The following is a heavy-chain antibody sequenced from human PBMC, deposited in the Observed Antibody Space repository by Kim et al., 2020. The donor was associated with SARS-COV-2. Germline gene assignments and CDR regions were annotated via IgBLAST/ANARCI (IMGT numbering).Heavy chain of an antibody. J-gene: IGHJ4*02. D-gene: IGHD6-13*01. V-gene: IGHV1-24*01. CDR3: ATIIAAAGNFDY. Sequence: YAQKFQGRVTMTEDTSTDTAYMELSSLRSEDTAVYYCATIIAAAGNFDYWGQGTLVTVSS.